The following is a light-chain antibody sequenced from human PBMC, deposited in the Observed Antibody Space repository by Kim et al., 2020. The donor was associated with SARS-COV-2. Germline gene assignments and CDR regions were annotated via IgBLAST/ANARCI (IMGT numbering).Light chain of an antibody. CDR1: SLRSDY. CDR3: NSRDSSGNHWV. V-gene: IGLV3-19*01. CDR2: GKN. J-gene: IGLJ3*02. Sequence: ALGQTARITGQGDSLRSDYASWYQQKPGQAPVLVIYGKNNRPSGIPDRFSGSSSGNTASLTITGAQAEDEADYYCNSRDSSGNHWVFGGGTQLTVL.